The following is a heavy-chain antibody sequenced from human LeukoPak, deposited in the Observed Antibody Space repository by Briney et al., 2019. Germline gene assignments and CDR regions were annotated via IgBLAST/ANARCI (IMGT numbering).Heavy chain of an antibody. CDR1: GVSISSSSYY. V-gene: IGHV4-39*01. D-gene: IGHD2-2*03. CDR2: IYYSGST. Sequence: NASETLSLTCSVSGVSISSSSYYWGWIRQPPGKGLEWIGSIYYSGSTYYNPSLKSRVTISVDTSKNQFSLKLSSVTAADTAVYYCARHGFPANWFDPWGQGTLVTVSS. J-gene: IGHJ5*02. CDR3: ARHGFPANWFDP.